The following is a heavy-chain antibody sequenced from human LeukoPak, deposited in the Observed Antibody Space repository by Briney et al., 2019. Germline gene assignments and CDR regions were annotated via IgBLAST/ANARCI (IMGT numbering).Heavy chain of an antibody. CDR1: GHSISTYYY. Sequence: SETLSLTCGVSGHSISTYYYWGWIRPTPGKGLEWIGSISHGGSTHYNPSLQSRVTISVDTSKNQFSLKLSSVTAADTAVYYCARGRLGYCSGGSCLHGFDPWGQGTLVTVSS. CDR2: ISHGGST. V-gene: IGHV4-38-2*01. D-gene: IGHD2-15*01. J-gene: IGHJ5*02. CDR3: ARGRLGYCSGGSCLHGFDP.